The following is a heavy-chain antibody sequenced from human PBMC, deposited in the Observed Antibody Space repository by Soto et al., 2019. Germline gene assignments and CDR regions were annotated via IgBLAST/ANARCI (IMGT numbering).Heavy chain of an antibody. CDR3: ASHFTGVLVLGASPPGGDNYGWDV. J-gene: IGHJ6*02. CDR1: GGSFRRDT. CDR2: IIPILDIP. D-gene: IGHD2-15*01. Sequence: SVKVSFQASGGSFRRDTGIWGRQAPGQGLEWMGRIIPILDIPNYAQNFQGRVTITADKSTSTAYMELSSLRSDDTAVYYCASHFTGVLVLGASPPGGDNYGWDVWGQGTTVTVSS. V-gene: IGHV1-69*02.